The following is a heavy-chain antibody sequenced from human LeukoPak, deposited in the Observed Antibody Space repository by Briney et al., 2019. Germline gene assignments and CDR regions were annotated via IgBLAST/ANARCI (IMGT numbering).Heavy chain of an antibody. Sequence: GGSLRLSCAASGFTFSSYAMSWVRQAPGKGLEWVSAISGSGGSTYYADSVKGRFTISRDNSKSTLYLQMNSLRAEDTAVYYCAKDQWYSSSWDYGMDVWGQGTTVTVSS. CDR1: GFTFSSYA. V-gene: IGHV3-23*01. CDR3: AKDQWYSSSWDYGMDV. D-gene: IGHD6-13*01. J-gene: IGHJ6*02. CDR2: ISGSGGST.